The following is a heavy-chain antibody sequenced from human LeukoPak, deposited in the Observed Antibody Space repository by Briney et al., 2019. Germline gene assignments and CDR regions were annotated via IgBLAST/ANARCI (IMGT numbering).Heavy chain of an antibody. J-gene: IGHJ6*03. CDR1: GFTVSSNS. V-gene: IGHV3-66*03. Sequence: GGSLRLSCTVSGFTVSSNSMSWVRQAPGKGLEWVSFIYNSSRIHYSDSVKGRFTISRDNSKNSLYLQMNSLRSEDTALYYCTRPYLEWSLKFYMDVWGKGTTVTVSS. D-gene: IGHD3-3*02. CDR3: TRPYLEWSLKFYMDV. CDR2: IYNSSRI.